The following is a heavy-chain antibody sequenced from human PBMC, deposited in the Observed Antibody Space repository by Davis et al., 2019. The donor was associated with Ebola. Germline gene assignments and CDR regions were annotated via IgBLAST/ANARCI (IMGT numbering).Heavy chain of an antibody. D-gene: IGHD6-13*01. V-gene: IGHV1-69*04. J-gene: IGHJ4*02. CDR2: IIPILGIA. CDR1: GGTFSSYA. Sequence: AASVKVSCKASGGTFSSYAISWVRQAPGQGLEWMGRIIPILGIANYAQKFQGRVTITADKSTSTAYMELSSLRSEDTAVYYCARGRGSIADTPDFDYWGQGTLVTVSS. CDR3: ARGRGSIADTPDFDY.